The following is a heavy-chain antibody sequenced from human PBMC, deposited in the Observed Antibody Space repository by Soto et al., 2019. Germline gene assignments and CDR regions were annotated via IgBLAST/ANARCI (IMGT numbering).Heavy chain of an antibody. J-gene: IGHJ4*02. D-gene: IGHD6-19*01. CDR3: ARQGYSSGWYDRPIYFDY. Sequence: RGESLKISCKGSGYSFTSYWIGWVRQMPGKGLEWMGIIYPGDSDTRYSPSFQGQVTISADKSISTAYLQWSSLKASDTAMYYCARQGYSSGWYDRPIYFDYRGQGTLVTVSS. CDR2: IYPGDSDT. CDR1: GYSFTSYW. V-gene: IGHV5-51*01.